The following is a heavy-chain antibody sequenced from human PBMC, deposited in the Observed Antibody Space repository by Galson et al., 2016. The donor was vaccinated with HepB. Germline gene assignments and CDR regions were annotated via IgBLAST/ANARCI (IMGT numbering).Heavy chain of an antibody. CDR3: AKNFDY. CDR1: GGSISNTIYY. J-gene: IGHJ4*02. Sequence: SETLSLTCTVSGGSISNTIYYWGWVRQPPGKGLEWIAEIHHSGIINYNPSLKSRVTISIDKSKNQLSLILTSVTAADTAIYSCAKNFDYWGQGVLVTVSS. CDR2: IHHSGII. V-gene: IGHV4-61*05.